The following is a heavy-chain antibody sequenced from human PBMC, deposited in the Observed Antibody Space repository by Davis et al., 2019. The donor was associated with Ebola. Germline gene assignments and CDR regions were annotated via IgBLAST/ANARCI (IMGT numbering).Heavy chain of an antibody. CDR1: GDSVSGNIPA. Sequence: HSQTLSLTCAISGDSVSGNIPAWNWIRQSPSRGLEWLGRTYYRSKWYNDYAVSVKSRITINPDTSKNQFSLQLNSVTPEDTALYYCARGWLRAGMDVWGEGTTVTVPS. CDR3: ARGWLRAGMDV. J-gene: IGHJ6*04. D-gene: IGHD5-18*01. CDR2: TYYRSKWYN. V-gene: IGHV6-1*01.